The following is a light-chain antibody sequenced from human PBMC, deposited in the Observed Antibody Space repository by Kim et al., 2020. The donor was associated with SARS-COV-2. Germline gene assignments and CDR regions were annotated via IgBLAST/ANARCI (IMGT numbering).Light chain of an antibody. CDR2: ENN. CDR1: RGTIASNY. Sequence: GKTVIISVTRRRGTIASNYVQWYRQRPGSAPTTLIYENNERPSGVPDRFSGSIDRSSNSASLTISGLQTEDEADYYCQSSDNTNLVFGGGTQLTVL. V-gene: IGLV6-57*03. CDR3: QSSDNTNLV. J-gene: IGLJ2*01.